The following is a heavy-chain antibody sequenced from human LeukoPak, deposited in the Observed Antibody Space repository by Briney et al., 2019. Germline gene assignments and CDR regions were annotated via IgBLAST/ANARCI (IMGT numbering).Heavy chain of an antibody. J-gene: IGHJ6*02. CDR2: TYYRFKWYN. CDR1: GDSVSSNSAA. Sequence: SQSLSLTFAISGDSVSSNSAAWNWIRQSPSRVLEWLGRTYYRFKWYNDYAVSVISRITIYPGTSKNQFSLQLNSVPPEYTAVYYCAKTRGGSLDVCGQGTTVTVSS. CDR3: AKTRGGSLDV. D-gene: IGHD3-16*01. V-gene: IGHV6-1*01.